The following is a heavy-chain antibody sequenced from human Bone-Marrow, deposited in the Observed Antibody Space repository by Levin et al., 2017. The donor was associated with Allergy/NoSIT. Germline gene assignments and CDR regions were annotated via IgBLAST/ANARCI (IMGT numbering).Heavy chain of an antibody. D-gene: IGHD2-21*02. J-gene: IGHJ4*02. CDR3: GGLNQMTVKF. V-gene: IGHV4-4*02. Sequence: SETLSLTCAVSGGSIISDNWWSWVRQPPGKGLEWLGEMHHSGMSNNNPSLKSRVTMSVDKSKNQFSLNLISVTAADTAVYYCGGLNQMTVKFWGQGILVTVSS. CDR2: MHHSGMS. CDR1: GGSIISDNW.